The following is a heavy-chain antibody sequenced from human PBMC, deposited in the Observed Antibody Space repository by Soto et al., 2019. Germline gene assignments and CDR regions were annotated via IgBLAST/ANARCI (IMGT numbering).Heavy chain of an antibody. CDR1: GFTFSSYG. J-gene: IGHJ6*02. D-gene: IGHD6-19*01. V-gene: IGHV3-30*18. CDR3: AKDGTYSSGWPHYYYYGMDV. CDR2: ISYDGSNK. Sequence: QVQLVESGGGVVQPGRSLRLSCAASGFTFSSYGMHWVRQAPGKGLEGVAVISYDGSNKYYADSVKGRFTISRDNSKNTLYLQMNSLRAEDTAVYYCAKDGTYSSGWPHYYYYGMDVWGQGTTVTVSS.